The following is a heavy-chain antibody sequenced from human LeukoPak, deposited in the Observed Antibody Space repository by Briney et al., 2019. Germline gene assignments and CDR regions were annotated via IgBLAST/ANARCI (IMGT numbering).Heavy chain of an antibody. CDR3: ATPYSGGYHGLDI. D-gene: IGHD1-26*01. V-gene: IGHV4-39*01. Sequence: PSETLSLTCTVSGGSISGSTYYWGWIRQPPGKGLEWIGSIYYSGSTYYNPSLKSRVTISVDTSKNQFSLKLNSVTAADTAVYYCATPYSGGYHGLDIWGQGTMVTVSS. CDR2: IYYSGST. J-gene: IGHJ3*02. CDR1: GGSISGSTYY.